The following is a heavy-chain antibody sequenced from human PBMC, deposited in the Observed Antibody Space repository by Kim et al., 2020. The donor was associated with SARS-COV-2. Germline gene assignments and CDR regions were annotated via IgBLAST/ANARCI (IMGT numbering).Heavy chain of an antibody. CDR1: GFTFSSYA. CDR2: ISSNGGST. Sequence: GGSLRLSCSDSGFTFSSYAMHWVRQAPGKGLEYVSAISSNGGSTYYADSVKGRFTISRDNSKNTLYLQMSSLRAEDTAVYYCVKGEDFVYYYGSGFFDWGQGTLVTVSS. J-gene: IGHJ4*02. V-gene: IGHV3-64D*09. D-gene: IGHD3-10*01. CDR3: VKGEDFVYYYGSGFFD.